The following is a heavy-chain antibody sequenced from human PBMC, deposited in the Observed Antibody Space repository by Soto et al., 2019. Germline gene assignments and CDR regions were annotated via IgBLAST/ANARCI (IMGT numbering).Heavy chain of an antibody. D-gene: IGHD6-19*01. Sequence: QVQLVQSGAEVKKPGASVKVSCKASGYTFTSYGISWVRQAPGQGLEWMGWISAYNGNTNYAQKLQGRVTMTTDTSTSTAYMELRSLRSDDTAVYYCARTPPAGGWPYYYYYDMDVWGQGTTVTVSS. CDR2: ISAYNGNT. V-gene: IGHV1-18*01. CDR3: ARTPPAGGWPYYYYYDMDV. J-gene: IGHJ6*02. CDR1: GYTFTSYG.